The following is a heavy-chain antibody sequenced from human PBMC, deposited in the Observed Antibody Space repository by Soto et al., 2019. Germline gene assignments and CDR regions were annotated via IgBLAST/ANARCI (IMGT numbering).Heavy chain of an antibody. Sequence: QVQLVQSGAEVKKPGASVKVSCKASGYTFTGYGISWVRQAPGQGLEWMGWISAYNGNTNYAQKLQGRVTMTTDTSTSTAYMELRSLRSDDTAVYYCAREELGIAAAGADAFDIWGQGTMVTVSS. J-gene: IGHJ3*02. D-gene: IGHD6-13*01. CDR3: AREELGIAAAGADAFDI. CDR1: GYTFTGYG. CDR2: ISAYNGNT. V-gene: IGHV1-18*01.